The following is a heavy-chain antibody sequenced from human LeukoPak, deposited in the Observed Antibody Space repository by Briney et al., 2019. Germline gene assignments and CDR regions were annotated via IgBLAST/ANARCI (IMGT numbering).Heavy chain of an antibody. D-gene: IGHD3-22*01. Sequence: ALVKVSCKASGYTFTSYGISWVRQAPGQGLEWMGRINPNSGGTNYAQKFQGRVTMTRDTSISTAYMELSRLRSDDTAVYYCARFGNYYDSSGPPVWGQGTLVTVSS. V-gene: IGHV1-2*06. CDR2: INPNSGGT. J-gene: IGHJ4*02. CDR3: ARFGNYYDSSGPPV. CDR1: GYTFTSYG.